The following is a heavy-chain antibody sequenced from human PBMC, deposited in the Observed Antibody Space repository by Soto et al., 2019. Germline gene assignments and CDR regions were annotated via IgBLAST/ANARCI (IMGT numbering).Heavy chain of an antibody. J-gene: IGHJ3*02. V-gene: IGHV3-7*01. D-gene: IGHD6-6*01. CDR1: GFTFSNYW. CDR2: LNQDGSEK. Sequence: XSLRLSCAASGFTFSNYWMSWVRQAPGKGLEWVANLNQDGSEKYYVDSVKGRFTISRDNTKNSLFLQMNSLRAEDTAVYYCARDPRPGALDIWGQGTMVTVSS. CDR3: ARDPRPGALDI.